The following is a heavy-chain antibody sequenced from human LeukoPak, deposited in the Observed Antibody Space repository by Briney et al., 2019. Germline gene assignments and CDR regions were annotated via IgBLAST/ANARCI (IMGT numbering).Heavy chain of an antibody. J-gene: IGHJ4*02. Sequence: SETLSLTCTVSGGSISSGDYYWSWIRQPPGKGLEWIGEINHSGSTNYNPSLKSRVTISVDTSKNQFSLKLSSVTAADTAVYYCARRRGSGDGYSRWGQGTLVTVSS. D-gene: IGHD5-24*01. CDR1: GGSISSGDYY. CDR2: INHSGST. CDR3: ARRRGSGDGYSR. V-gene: IGHV4-39*07.